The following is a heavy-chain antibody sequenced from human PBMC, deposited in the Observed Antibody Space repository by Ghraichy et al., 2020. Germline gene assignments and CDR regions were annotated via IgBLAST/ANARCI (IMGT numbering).Heavy chain of an antibody. Sequence: SETLSLTCTVSGGSISHYYWSWIRQPPGKGLEWIGYIYYTGSTNYNPSLKSRVTISVDTSKNQFSLKLGSVTAADTAVYYCARGYPPPDYWGQGTLVTVSS. D-gene: IGHD1-26*01. CDR1: GGSISHYY. CDR2: IYYTGST. J-gene: IGHJ4*02. CDR3: ARGYPPPDY. V-gene: IGHV4-59*01.